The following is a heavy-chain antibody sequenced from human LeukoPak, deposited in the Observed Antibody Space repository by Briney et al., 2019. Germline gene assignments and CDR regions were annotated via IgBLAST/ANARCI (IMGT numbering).Heavy chain of an antibody. CDR3: ARVRAADSSGYYPSGGYYFDY. V-gene: IGHV4-59*01. CDR2: IYYSGST. CDR1: GGSISSYY. J-gene: IGHJ4*02. Sequence: SETLSLTCTVSGGSISSYYWSWIRQPPGKGLEWIGYIYYSGSTNYNPSLKSRVTISVDTSKNQFSLKLSSVTAADTAVYYCARVRAADSSGYYPSGGYYFDYWGQGTLVTVSS. D-gene: IGHD3-22*01.